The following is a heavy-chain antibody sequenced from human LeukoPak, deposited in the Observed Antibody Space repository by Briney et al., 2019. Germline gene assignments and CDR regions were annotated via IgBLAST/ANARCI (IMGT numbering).Heavy chain of an antibody. CDR2: INPNSGGT. Sequence: WASVKVSCKASGYTFTGYYMHWVRQAPGQGLEWMGWINPNSGGTNYAQKFQGRVTMTRETSISTAYMELSRLRSDDTAVYYCARGSGWRHYYMDVWGKGTTVTVSS. V-gene: IGHV1-2*02. J-gene: IGHJ6*03. CDR3: ARGSGWRHYYMDV. D-gene: IGHD6-19*01. CDR1: GYTFTGYY.